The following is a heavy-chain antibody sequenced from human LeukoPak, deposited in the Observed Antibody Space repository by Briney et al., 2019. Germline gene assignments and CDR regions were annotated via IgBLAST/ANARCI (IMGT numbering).Heavy chain of an antibody. CDR1: GFTFSDYY. J-gene: IGHJ4*02. Sequence: GGSLRLSCAASGFTFSDYYMSWIRQAPGKGLEWVSYISSSGSTIYYADSVKGRFTISRDNAKNSLYLQMNSLRAEDTAVYYCAKSRDSSGYYLSYFDYWGQGTLVTVSS. CDR3: AKSRDSSGYYLSYFDY. CDR2: ISSSGSTI. V-gene: IGHV3-11*04. D-gene: IGHD3-22*01.